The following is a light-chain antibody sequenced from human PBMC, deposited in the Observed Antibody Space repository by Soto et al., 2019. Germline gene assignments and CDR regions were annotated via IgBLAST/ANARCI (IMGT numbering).Light chain of an antibody. CDR3: QQYSSGPYT. J-gene: IGKJ2*01. CDR2: KAS. Sequence: DIQMTQSPSTLSASVGDRVTITCRASQSISSWLAWYQQKPREAPKLLIYKASTLESGVPSRFSGSGSGTEFTLTISSLQPDDFATYYCQQYSSGPYTFGQGTKLEIK. V-gene: IGKV1-5*03. CDR1: QSISSW.